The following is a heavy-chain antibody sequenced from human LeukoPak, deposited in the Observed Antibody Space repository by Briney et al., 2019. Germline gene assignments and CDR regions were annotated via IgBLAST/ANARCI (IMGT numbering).Heavy chain of an antibody. V-gene: IGHV1-69*04. J-gene: IGHJ5*02. CDR1: EGTYNHHG. CDR2: VIPLLGQV. Sequence: SVNVSCKTSEGTYNHHGITWLRQAPGHGLEWMGRVIPLLGQVAYAQKFQGRVTITADKSTTSIYLELRGLTSEDTAVYYCARDSAGHPDHWGQGTPVIVSS. CDR3: ARDSAGHPDH. D-gene: IGHD3-10*01.